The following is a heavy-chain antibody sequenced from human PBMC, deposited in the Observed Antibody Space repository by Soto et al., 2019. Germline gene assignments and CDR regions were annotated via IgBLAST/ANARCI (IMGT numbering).Heavy chain of an antibody. D-gene: IGHD6-13*01. CDR3: ASRHSSPYFDY. J-gene: IGHJ4*02. CDR2: IYYSGST. Sequence: QVQLQESGPGLVKPSQTLPLTCTVSGGSISSGDYYWSWLRQPPGKGLEWIGSIYYSGSTYYNPSLKSRVTISVDTSKNQFSLKLNSVTAADTAVYYCASRHSSPYFDYWGQGTLVTVSS. V-gene: IGHV4-30-4*01. CDR1: GGSISSGDYY.